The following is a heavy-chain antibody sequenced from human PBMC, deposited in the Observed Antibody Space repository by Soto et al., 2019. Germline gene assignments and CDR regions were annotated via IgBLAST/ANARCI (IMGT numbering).Heavy chain of an antibody. Sequence: SETLSLTCTVSGGSISSYYCSWIRQPAWKGLEWIGRIYTSGSTNYNPSLKSRVTMSVDTSKNQFSLKLSSVTAADTAVYYCARHYGDYGESFQHFGQRTLVTFCS. CDR1: GGSISSYY. CDR3: ARHYGDYGESFQH. CDR2: IYTSGST. V-gene: IGHV4-4*07. J-gene: IGHJ1*01. D-gene: IGHD4-17*01.